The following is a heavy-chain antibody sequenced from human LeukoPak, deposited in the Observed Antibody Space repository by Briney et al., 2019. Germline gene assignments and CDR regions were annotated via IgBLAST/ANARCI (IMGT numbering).Heavy chain of an antibody. CDR3: ARVIGGVIVSPFDY. CDR2: INHSGST. Sequence: SETLSLTCAVYGVSFSGYYWSWIRRPPGKGLEWIGEINHSGSTNYNPSLKSRVTISVDTSKNQFSLKLNSVTAADMAVYYCARVIGGVIVSPFDYWGQGTLVTVSS. D-gene: IGHD3-16*02. V-gene: IGHV4-34*01. CDR1: GVSFSGYY. J-gene: IGHJ4*02.